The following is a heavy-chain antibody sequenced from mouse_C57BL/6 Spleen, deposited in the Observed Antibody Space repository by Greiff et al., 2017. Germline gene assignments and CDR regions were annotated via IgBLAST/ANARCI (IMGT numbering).Heavy chain of an antibody. CDR2: ISYDGSN. CDR1: GYSITSGYY. Sequence: EVKVEESGPGLVKPSQSLSLTCSVTGYSITSGYYWNWIRQFPGNKLEWMGYISYDGSNNYNPSLKNRIPLTRDPSKNQFFLKLNSVTTEDTATYYCARGYYGRQYYFDYWGQGTTLTVSS. V-gene: IGHV3-6*01. D-gene: IGHD1-1*01. J-gene: IGHJ2*01. CDR3: ARGYYGRQYYFDY.